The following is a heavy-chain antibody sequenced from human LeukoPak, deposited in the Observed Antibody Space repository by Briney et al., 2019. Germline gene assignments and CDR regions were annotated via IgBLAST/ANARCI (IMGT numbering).Heavy chain of an antibody. CDR1: GFTFSSYA. V-gene: IGHV3-33*08. J-gene: IGHJ6*02. CDR3: TTLRYHYYYGMDV. Sequence: PGGSLRLSCAASGFTFSSYAISWVRQAPGKGLEWVAVIWYDGSIEYYADSVKGRFTISRDNSKNTLYLQMNSLRAEDTAVYYCTTLRYHYYYGMDVWGQGTTVTVSS. CDR2: IWYDGSIE. D-gene: IGHD3-16*01.